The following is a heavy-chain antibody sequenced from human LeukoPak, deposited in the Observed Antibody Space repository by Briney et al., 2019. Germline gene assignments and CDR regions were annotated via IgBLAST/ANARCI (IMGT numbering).Heavy chain of an antibody. CDR3: ARSEVSTTLIDY. Sequence: GGSLSLSCRASGFTFSGYGMLWVRQAPGKGLVWVAIIWYDGSKSYYADSVKRRFTIYRDSFKNTLSLDMNTLRAEDTAIYYCARSEVSTTLIDYWGQGTLVTVSS. CDR2: IWYDGSKS. CDR1: GFTFSGYG. J-gene: IGHJ4*02. D-gene: IGHD5/OR15-5a*01. V-gene: IGHV3-33*01.